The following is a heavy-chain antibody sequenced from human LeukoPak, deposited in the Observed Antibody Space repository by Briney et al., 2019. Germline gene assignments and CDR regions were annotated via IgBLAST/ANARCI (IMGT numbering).Heavy chain of an antibody. CDR2: IYYSGST. Sequence: PSETLSPTCTVSGGSISSSSYYWGWIRQPPGKGLEWIGSIYYSGSTYYNPSLKSRVTISVDTSKNQFSLKLSSVTAAGTAVYYCARLITYWGNYYYMDVWGKGTTVTVSS. D-gene: IGHD3-16*01. J-gene: IGHJ6*03. V-gene: IGHV4-39*01. CDR1: GGSISSSSYY. CDR3: ARLITYWGNYYYMDV.